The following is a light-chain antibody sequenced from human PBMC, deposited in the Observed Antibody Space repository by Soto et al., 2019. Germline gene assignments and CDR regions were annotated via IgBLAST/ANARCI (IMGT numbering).Light chain of an antibody. CDR2: SNN. CDR3: AAWDDSLNGPV. J-gene: IGLJ2*01. CDR1: SSNIGSNT. V-gene: IGLV1-44*01. Sequence: QAVVTQPPSASGTPGQRVTISCSGSSSNIGSNTVNWYQQLPGTAPKLLIYSNNQRPSGVPDRFSCSKSGTSASLAISGLQSEDEAEYYCAAWDDSLNGPVFGGGTKVTVL.